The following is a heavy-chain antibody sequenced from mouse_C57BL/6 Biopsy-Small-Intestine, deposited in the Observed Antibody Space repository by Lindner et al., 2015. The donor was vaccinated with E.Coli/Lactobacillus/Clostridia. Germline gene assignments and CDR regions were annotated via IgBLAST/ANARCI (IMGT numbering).Heavy chain of an antibody. Sequence: VQLQESGAELVKPGASVKISCKASGYAFSYFWINWVKQRPGKGLEWIGRIYPGDGDTNYNGKFKGKATLTADKSSSTAYMQLSSLTSEDSAVYFCARRYPWYFDVWGTGTTVTVSS. CDR1: GYAFSYFW. J-gene: IGHJ1*03. V-gene: IGHV1-82*01. CDR3: ARRYPWYFDV. CDR2: IYPGDGDT. D-gene: IGHD5-1-1*01.